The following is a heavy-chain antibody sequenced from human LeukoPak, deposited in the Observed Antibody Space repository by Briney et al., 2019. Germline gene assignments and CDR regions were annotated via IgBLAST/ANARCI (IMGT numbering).Heavy chain of an antibody. CDR2: IRSKANSYAT. CDR1: GFTFSGSA. J-gene: IGHJ4*02. V-gene: IGHV3-73*01. Sequence: GGSLRLSCAASGFTFSGSAMHWVRQASGKGLEWVGRIRSKANSYATAYAASVKGRFTISRDDSKNTAYLQMNSLKTEDTAVYYCTRLPRDGDIVATTEGYWGQGTLVTVSS. D-gene: IGHD5-12*01. CDR3: TRLPRDGDIVATTEGY.